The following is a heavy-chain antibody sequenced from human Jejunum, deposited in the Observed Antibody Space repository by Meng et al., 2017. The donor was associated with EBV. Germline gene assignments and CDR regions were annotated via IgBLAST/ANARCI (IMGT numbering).Heavy chain of an antibody. J-gene: IGHJ4*02. Sequence: QVPLVGCVGIGGTAGSSVRLSCEACGFTYSGFAMHCVRQAPGKGLEWVALTSYEETDKCYADYVKGRFIISRDNSNNTLSLQMNSLRAEDSAVYYCARGGGSRSWSFDYWGQGTLVTVSS. CDR2: TSYEETDK. V-gene: IGHV3-30-3*01. CDR1: GFTYSGFA. CDR3: ARGGGSRSWSFDY. D-gene: IGHD6-13*01.